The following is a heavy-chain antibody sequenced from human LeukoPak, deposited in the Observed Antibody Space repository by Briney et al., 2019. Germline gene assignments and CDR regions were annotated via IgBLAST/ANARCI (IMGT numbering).Heavy chain of an antibody. CDR3: ARLEAADYYYYYGMDV. J-gene: IGHJ6*02. V-gene: IGHV1-2*02. CDR1: GYTFTGYY. CDR2: INPNSGGT. Sequence: ASVKVSCKASGYTFTGYYMHWVRQAPGQGLEWMGWINPNSGGTNYAQKFQGRVTMTRDTSISTAYMELSRLRSDDTAAYYCARLEAADYYYYYGMDVWGQGTRSPSP.